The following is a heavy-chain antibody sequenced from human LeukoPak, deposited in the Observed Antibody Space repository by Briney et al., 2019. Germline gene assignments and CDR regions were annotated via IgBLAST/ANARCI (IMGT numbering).Heavy chain of an antibody. CDR1: GGSISSSNW. Sequence: SGTLSLTCAVSGGSISSSNWWSWVRQPPGKGLEWIGEIYHSGSTYYNPSLKSRITISVDTSKNQFSLKLSSVTAADTAVYYCARGSWSSSIDYWGQGTLVTVSS. D-gene: IGHD6-6*01. V-gene: IGHV4-4*02. CDR2: IYHSGST. J-gene: IGHJ4*02. CDR3: ARGSWSSSIDY.